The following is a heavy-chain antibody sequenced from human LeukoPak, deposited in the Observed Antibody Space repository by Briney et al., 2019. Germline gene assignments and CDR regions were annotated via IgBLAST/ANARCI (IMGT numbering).Heavy chain of an antibody. CDR3: ARVRIGIAVAGTYYYMDV. V-gene: IGHV4-4*07. CDR1: GGSISSYY. D-gene: IGHD6-19*01. Sequence: SETLSLTCTVSGGSISSYYWSWIRQPAGKGLEWIGRIYTSGSTNYNPSLKSRVTISVDTSKNQFSLKLSSVTAADTAVYYCARVRIGIAVAGTYYYMDVWGKGTTVTISS. CDR2: IYTSGST. J-gene: IGHJ6*03.